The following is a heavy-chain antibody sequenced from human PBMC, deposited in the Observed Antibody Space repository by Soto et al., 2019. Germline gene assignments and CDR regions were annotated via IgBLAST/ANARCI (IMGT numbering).Heavy chain of an antibody. CDR1: GFSFSISP. D-gene: IGHD7-27*01. V-gene: IGHV3-30-3*01. J-gene: IGHJ4*02. Sequence: GGSLRLSXAASGFSFSISPMHWVRQAPGKGPEWVALISYDGTNKFNADSVKGRFTISRDNSKSTLYLQVDSLRPEDAAVYYCARDPKTSGGQHWAFNYFDSWGQGTLVTVSS. CDR2: ISYDGTNK. CDR3: ARDPKTSGGQHWAFNYFDS.